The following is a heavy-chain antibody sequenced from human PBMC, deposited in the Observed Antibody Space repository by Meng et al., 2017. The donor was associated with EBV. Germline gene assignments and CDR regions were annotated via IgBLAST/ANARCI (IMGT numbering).Heavy chain of an antibody. CDR3: ACRGDRTDY. D-gene: IGHD2-21*02. Sequence: VQGVQVGAEVKQPGASVLFSCKASGYTFTSYGISWVRQAPGQGVEWTGWIRAYNGNTNDAQELQGRVTMTTDTSTSTDYMELRSLRSDNTVVYYCACRGDRTDYWGQGTLVTVSS. V-gene: IGHV1-18*01. CDR1: GYTFTSYG. J-gene: IGHJ4*02. CDR2: IRAYNGNT.